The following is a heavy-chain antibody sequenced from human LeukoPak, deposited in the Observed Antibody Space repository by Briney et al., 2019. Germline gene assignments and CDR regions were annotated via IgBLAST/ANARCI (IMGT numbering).Heavy chain of an antibody. CDR1: GGSFSGYY. CDR3: ARVPLAYYDSVWGPVSEAWFDP. J-gene: IGHJ5*02. D-gene: IGHD3-16*01. V-gene: IGHV4-34*01. CDR2: INHSGST. Sequence: SETLSLTCAVYGGSFSGYYWSWIRQPPGKGLEWIGEINHSGSTNYNPSLKSRVTISVDTSKNQFSLKLSSVTAADTAVYYCARVPLAYYDSVWGPVSEAWFDPWGQGTLVTVSS.